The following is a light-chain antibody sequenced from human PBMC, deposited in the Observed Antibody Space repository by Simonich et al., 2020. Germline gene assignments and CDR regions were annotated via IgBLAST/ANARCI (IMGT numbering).Light chain of an antibody. CDR1: QSVLYSSNNKNY. CDR3: QQYYSTPYT. CDR2: LAS. J-gene: IGKJ2*01. Sequence: DIVMTQSPDSLAVSLGERAPINCKSNQSVLYSSNNKNYLAWYQQKPGQPPKLLIYLASTREAGVPDRFSGSGSGTDFTLTISSLQAEDVAVYYCQQYYSTPYTFGQGTKLEIK. V-gene: IGKV4-1*01.